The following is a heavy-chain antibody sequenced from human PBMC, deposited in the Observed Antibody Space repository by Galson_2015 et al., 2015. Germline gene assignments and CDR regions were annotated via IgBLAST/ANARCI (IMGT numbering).Heavy chain of an antibody. CDR2: ISSSSSTI. CDR3: AREPYCSGGSCYGFDY. D-gene: IGHD2-15*01. V-gene: IGHV3-48*02. J-gene: IGHJ4*02. CDR1: GFTFSSYS. Sequence: SLRLSCAASGFTFSSYSMNWVRQAPGKRLEWVSYISSSSSTIYYADSVKGRFTISRDNAKNSLYLQMNSLRDEDTAVYYCAREPYCSGGSCYGFDYWGQGTLVTVSS.